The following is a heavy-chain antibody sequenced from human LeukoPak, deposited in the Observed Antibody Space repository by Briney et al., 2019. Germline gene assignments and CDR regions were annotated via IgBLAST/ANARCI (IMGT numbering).Heavy chain of an antibody. V-gene: IGHV3-23*01. J-gene: IGHJ4*02. Sequence: GGSLRLSCAASGFTFSSYAMSWVRQAPGKGLEWVSAISSSGGSTYYADSVKGRFTISRDNSKNTLYLQMNSLRAEDTAVYYCAKDRRYSSGWYQQYDYWGQGTLVTVSS. D-gene: IGHD6-19*01. CDR2: ISSSGGST. CDR3: AKDRRYSSGWYQQYDY. CDR1: GFTFSSYA.